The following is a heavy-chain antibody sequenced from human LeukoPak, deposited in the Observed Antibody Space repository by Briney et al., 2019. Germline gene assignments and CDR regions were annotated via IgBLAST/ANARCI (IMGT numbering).Heavy chain of an antibody. V-gene: IGHV3-30*02. CDR1: GFTFSSYG. D-gene: IGHD6-19*01. Sequence: GGSLRLSCAASGFTFSSYGMHWVRQAPGKGLEWVAFIRYDGSDKYYADSVKGRFTTSRDNSKNTLYLQMNSLRAEDTAVYYCAKDGGSGWYFDYWGQGTLVTVSS. J-gene: IGHJ4*02. CDR2: IRYDGSDK. CDR3: AKDGGSGWYFDY.